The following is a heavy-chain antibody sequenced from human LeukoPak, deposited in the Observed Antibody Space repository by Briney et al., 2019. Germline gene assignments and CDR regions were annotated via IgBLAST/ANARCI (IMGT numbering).Heavy chain of an antibody. D-gene: IGHD2-15*01. V-gene: IGHV4-38-2*02. CDR1: GGSISSYY. CDR3: ARCATGGYFDY. Sequence: PSETLSLTCTVSGGSISSYYWGWIRQPPGKGLEWIGSINHSGNTYYNPSLKSRVTISVDTSKNQFSLKLSSVTAADTALYYCARCATGGYFDYWGQGTLVPVSS. J-gene: IGHJ4*02. CDR2: INHSGNT.